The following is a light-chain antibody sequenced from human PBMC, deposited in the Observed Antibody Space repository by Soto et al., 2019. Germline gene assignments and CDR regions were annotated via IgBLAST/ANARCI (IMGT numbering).Light chain of an antibody. CDR1: SSNIGSNT. V-gene: IGLV1-44*01. CDR3: AAWDDSLNGVV. CDR2: SNN. Sequence: QSVRTQPPSASGTPGQRVTISCSGSSSNIGSNTVTWYQQLPGTAPKLLIYSNNQRPSGVPDRFSGSKSGTSASLAISGLQSEDEADYYCAAWDDSLNGVVFGGGTKLTVL. J-gene: IGLJ2*01.